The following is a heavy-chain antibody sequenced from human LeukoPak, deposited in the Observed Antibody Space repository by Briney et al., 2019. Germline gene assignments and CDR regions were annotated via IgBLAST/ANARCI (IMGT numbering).Heavy chain of an antibody. V-gene: IGHV3-7*01. CDR3: ARVGGYYFDY. Sequence: PGGSLRLSCAASGFTFSSYWMSWVRQAPGKGLEWVANIKQDGSEKYYEDSVKDRFTISRDKAKNSLYLQMNSLRAEDTAVYYCARVGGYYFDYWGQGTLVTVSS. CDR1: GFTFSSYW. J-gene: IGHJ4*02. CDR2: IKQDGSEK. D-gene: IGHD1-26*01.